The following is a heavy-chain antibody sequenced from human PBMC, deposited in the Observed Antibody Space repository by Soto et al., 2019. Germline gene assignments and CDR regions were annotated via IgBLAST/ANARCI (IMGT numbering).Heavy chain of an antibody. V-gene: IGHV3-30*04. CDR2: ISYDGSNK. Sequence: LRLSCAASGFTFSSYAMHWVRQAPGKGLEWVAVISYDGSNKYYADSVKGRSTISRDNSKNTLYLQMNSLRAEDTAVYYCARDPLSYGDYAQTYWYFDLWGRGTRVTVSS. CDR3: ARDPLSYGDYAQTYWYFDL. J-gene: IGHJ2*01. CDR1: GFTFSSYA. D-gene: IGHD4-17*01.